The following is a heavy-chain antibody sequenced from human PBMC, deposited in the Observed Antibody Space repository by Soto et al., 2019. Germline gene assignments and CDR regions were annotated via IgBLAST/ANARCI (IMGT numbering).Heavy chain of an antibody. CDR3: ARTRFLEWLNWFDP. V-gene: IGHV4-30-2*01. J-gene: IGHJ5*02. CDR1: GGSISSGGYS. Sequence: SETLSLTCAVSGGSISSGGYSWSWIRQPPGKGLEWIGYIYHSGSTYYNPSLKSRVTISVDRSKNQFSLKLSSVTAADTAVYYCARTRFLEWLNWFDPWGQGTLVTVSS. CDR2: IYHSGST. D-gene: IGHD3-3*01.